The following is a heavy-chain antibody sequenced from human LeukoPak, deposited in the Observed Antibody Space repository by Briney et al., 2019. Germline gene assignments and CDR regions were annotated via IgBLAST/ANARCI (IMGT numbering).Heavy chain of an antibody. Sequence: PGGSLRLSCAASGFTFSNYGMNWFRQAPGKGLEWLSYISSSSDAIYYADSVKGRFTISRDNAKNSLYLEMNSLRDEDTAVYYCARAMRSGYDYWGQGTLVIVSS. D-gene: IGHD5-12*01. V-gene: IGHV3-48*02. J-gene: IGHJ4*02. CDR2: ISSSSDAI. CDR1: GFTFSNYG. CDR3: ARAMRSGYDY.